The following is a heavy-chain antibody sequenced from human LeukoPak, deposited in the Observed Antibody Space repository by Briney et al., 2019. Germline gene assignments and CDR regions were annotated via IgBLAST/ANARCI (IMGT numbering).Heavy chain of an antibody. D-gene: IGHD2-15*01. Sequence: KPSETLSLTCAVYGGSFSGYYWSWIRQPPGKGLEWIGEINHSGSTNYNPSLKSRVTISVDTSKNQFSLKLSSVTAADTAVYYCARGQVYSYRPKYYMDVWGKGTTVTVSS. CDR1: GGSFSGYY. V-gene: IGHV4-34*01. CDR2: INHSGST. CDR3: ARGQVYSYRPKYYMDV. J-gene: IGHJ6*03.